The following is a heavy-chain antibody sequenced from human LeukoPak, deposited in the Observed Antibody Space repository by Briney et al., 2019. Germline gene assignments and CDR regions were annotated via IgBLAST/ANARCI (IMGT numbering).Heavy chain of an antibody. CDR3: ARGGSSVDY. CDR2: ICYSGNT. Sequence: SETLSLTCTASGGSISNYCWSWIRQSPGKGLEWIGYICYSGNTNYNPSLKSRVTISVDTSKNQFSLKVSSATAADTAVYYCARGGSSVDYWGQGILVTVSS. CDR1: GGSISNYC. J-gene: IGHJ4*02. V-gene: IGHV4-59*01. D-gene: IGHD6-6*01.